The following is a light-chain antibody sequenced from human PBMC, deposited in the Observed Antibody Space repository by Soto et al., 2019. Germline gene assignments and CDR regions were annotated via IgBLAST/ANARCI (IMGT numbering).Light chain of an antibody. Sequence: QSVLTQPPSVSGAPGQRSTISCIGSASNIGAGYDVHWYQQLPGTAPKLLIYGNSNRPSGVPDRFSGSKSGTSASLAITGLQAEDEADYYCQSYDSSLSGWVFGGGTKLTVL. CDR2: GNS. J-gene: IGLJ3*02. CDR3: QSYDSSLSGWV. CDR1: ASNIGAGYD. V-gene: IGLV1-40*01.